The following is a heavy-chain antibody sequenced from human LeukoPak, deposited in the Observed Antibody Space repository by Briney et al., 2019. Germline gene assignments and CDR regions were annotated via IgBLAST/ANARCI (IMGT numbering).Heavy chain of an antibody. CDR1: GGTFSSYA. CDR2: MSPNNGDT. Sequence: ASVKVSCKASGGTFSSYAISWVRQATGQGLEWLGWMSPNNGDTGYAQKFQGRVTMTGDTSTNTAYMELRGLTSEDTAVYYCARNPPRTGDFNSRGQGALVTVSS. D-gene: IGHD7-27*01. CDR3: ARNPPRTGDFNS. J-gene: IGHJ4*02. V-gene: IGHV1-8*02.